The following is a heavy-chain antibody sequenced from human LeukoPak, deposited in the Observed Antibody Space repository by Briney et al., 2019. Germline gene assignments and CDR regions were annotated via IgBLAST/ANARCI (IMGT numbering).Heavy chain of an antibody. J-gene: IGHJ6*03. CDR3: ATIRGEFRYSMDV. CDR2: IYHSGST. Sequence: PSETLSLTCTVSGYSISSGYYWGWIRQPPGKGLEWIGSIYHSGSTYYNPSLKSRVTISVDTSKNQFSLKLSSVTAADTAVYYCATIRGEFRYSMDVWGTGTTVTISS. CDR1: GYSISSGYY. V-gene: IGHV4-38-2*02. D-gene: IGHD3-9*01.